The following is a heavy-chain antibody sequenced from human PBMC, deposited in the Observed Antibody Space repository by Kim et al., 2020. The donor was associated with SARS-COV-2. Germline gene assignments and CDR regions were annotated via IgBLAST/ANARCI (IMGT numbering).Heavy chain of an antibody. D-gene: IGHD1-7*01. CDR2: TYYRSKWYN. V-gene: IGHV6-1*01. Sequence: SQTLSLTCAISGDSVSSNSAAWNWIRQSPSRGLEWLGRTYYRSKWYNDYAVSVKSRITINPDTSKNQFSLQLNSVTPEDTAVYYCARDLHGEKELDDKFYYYYYGMDVWGQGTTVTVSS. J-gene: IGHJ6*02. CDR3: ARDLHGEKELDDKFYYYYYGMDV. CDR1: GDSVSSNSAA.